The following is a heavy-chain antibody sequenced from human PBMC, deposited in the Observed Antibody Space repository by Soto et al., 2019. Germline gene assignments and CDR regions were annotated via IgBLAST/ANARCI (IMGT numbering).Heavy chain of an antibody. D-gene: IGHD3-10*01. CDR2: ISSNGGRT. CDR3: AIEPPLWFGEYYFDY. V-gene: IGHV3-64*01. Sequence: EVQLVESGGGLVQPGGSLRLSCAASGFTFSSYAMHWVRQAPGKGLEYVSAISSNGGRTYYANSVKGRLTISRDNSKNTLYLQMGSLRAEDMAVYYCAIEPPLWFGEYYFDYWGQCTLVTVSS. J-gene: IGHJ4*02. CDR1: GFTFSSYA.